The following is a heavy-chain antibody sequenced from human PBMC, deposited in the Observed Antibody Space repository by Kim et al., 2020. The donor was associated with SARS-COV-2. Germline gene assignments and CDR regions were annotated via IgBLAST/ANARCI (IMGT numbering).Heavy chain of an antibody. J-gene: IGHJ6*02. D-gene: IGHD3-22*01. V-gene: IGHV3-72*01. CDR1: GFTFSDHY. CDR2: TRNKANSYTT. Sequence: GGSLRLSCAASGFTFSDHYMDWVRQAPGKGLEWVGRTRNKANSYTTEYAASVKGRFTISRDDSKNSLYLQMNSLKTEDTAVYYCARAGNYDSSGYYYYYYGMDVWGQGTTVTVSS. CDR3: ARAGNYDSSGYYYYYYGMDV.